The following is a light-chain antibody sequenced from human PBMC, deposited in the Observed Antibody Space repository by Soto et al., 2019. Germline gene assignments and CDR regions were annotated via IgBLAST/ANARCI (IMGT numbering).Light chain of an antibody. Sequence: EIEMTQSPSSLSAYVGDRVTITCRSSQSISSYLNWYQQKPGKAPKLLIYAASSLQSGVPSRFSGSGSGTDFTLTISSLQPEDFATYYCQQSYSTPFTFGHRTLLEI. J-gene: IGKJ5*01. CDR3: QQSYSTPFT. CDR1: QSISSY. V-gene: IGKV1-39*01. CDR2: AAS.